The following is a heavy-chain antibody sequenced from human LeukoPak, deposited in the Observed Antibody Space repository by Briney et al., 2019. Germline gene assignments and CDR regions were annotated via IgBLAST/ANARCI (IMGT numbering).Heavy chain of an antibody. Sequence: GGSLRLSCAASGSTFSSYAMSWVRQGPGKGLEWVSAISGSGGSTYYADSVKGRFTISRDNSKNTLYLQMNSLRAEDTAVYYCAKIPSLGHFDYWGQGTLVTVSS. D-gene: IGHD3-10*01. CDR1: GSTFSSYA. V-gene: IGHV3-23*01. CDR3: AKIPSLGHFDY. J-gene: IGHJ4*02. CDR2: ISGSGGST.